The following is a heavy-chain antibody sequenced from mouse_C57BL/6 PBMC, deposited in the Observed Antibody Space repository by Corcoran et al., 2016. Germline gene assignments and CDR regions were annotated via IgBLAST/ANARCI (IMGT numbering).Heavy chain of an antibody. Sequence: DVQLQESGPGLVKPSQSLSLTCSVTGYSITSGYYWNWIRHFPGNKLEWMGYISNDGSNNYNPSLKNRISSTRDTSKNKFFLKLNSVTTEDTATSYCARATVVAYYAMDYWGQGTSVTVSS. CDR3: ARATVVAYYAMDY. D-gene: IGHD1-1*01. V-gene: IGHV3-6*01. J-gene: IGHJ4*01. CDR2: ISNDGSN. CDR1: GYSITSGYY.